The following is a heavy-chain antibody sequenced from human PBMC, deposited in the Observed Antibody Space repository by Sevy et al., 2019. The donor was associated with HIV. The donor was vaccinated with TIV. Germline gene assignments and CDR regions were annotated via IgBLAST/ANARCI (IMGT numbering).Heavy chain of an antibody. CDR3: AKDQAFSDSTNWSWFDP. CDR2: ISSSSGYI. Sequence: GGSLRLSCAASGITFSGYAMNWVRQAPGKGLDWVSSISSSSGYIYYADSVKGRFTISRDNAKNSLYLQMNSLRAEDTAVYYCAKDQAFSDSTNWSWFDPWGQGTLVTVSS. CDR1: GITFSGYA. D-gene: IGHD6-13*01. V-gene: IGHV3-21*01. J-gene: IGHJ5*02.